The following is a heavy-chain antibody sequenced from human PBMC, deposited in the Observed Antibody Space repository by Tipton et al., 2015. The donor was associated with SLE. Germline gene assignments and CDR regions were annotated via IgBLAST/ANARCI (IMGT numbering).Heavy chain of an antibody. J-gene: IGHJ6*02. Sequence: TLSLTCTVSGGSISTTPYFWGWIRQPPGKGLEWIGSIYYSGSTYYDPSLKSRVTISLDTSKNQFSLKLTSVTAADTAVYYCARSQGGNYIFYSYGMDVWGQGTTVTVSS. V-gene: IGHV4-39*07. D-gene: IGHD4-11*01. CDR3: ARSQGGNYIFYSYGMDV. CDR1: GGSISTTPYF. CDR2: IYYSGST.